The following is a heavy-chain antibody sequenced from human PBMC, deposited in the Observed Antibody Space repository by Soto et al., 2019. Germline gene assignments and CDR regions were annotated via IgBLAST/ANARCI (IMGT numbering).Heavy chain of an antibody. J-gene: IGHJ6*02. CDR1: GFTLSAYD. Sequence: GSLRLSCAASGFTLSAYDMHWVRQAEGKGLEWVSALGAADDPYYLVSVKGRFTISRENAKNSLYLQMNNLRAGDTAVYYCARAYSGRLPRRADYYYGMDVWGQGTTVTVSS. V-gene: IGHV3-13*05. CDR2: LGAADDP. CDR3: ARAYSGRLPRRADYYYGMDV. D-gene: IGHD2-15*01.